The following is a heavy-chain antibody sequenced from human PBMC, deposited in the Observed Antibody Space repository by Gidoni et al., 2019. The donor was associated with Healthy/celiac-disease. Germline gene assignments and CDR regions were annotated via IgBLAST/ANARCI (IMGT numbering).Heavy chain of an antibody. D-gene: IGHD4-17*01. CDR3: VKNDYGDYYYYGMDV. J-gene: IGHJ6*02. V-gene: IGHV3-9*01. Sequence: EVQLVESGGGLVQPGRSLRLSCAASGFPFDHYAMHWVRQAPGKGLEWVSGISWNSGSIGYADSVKGRFTISRDNAKNSLYLQMNSLRAEDTALYYCVKNDYGDYYYYGMDVWGQGTTVTVSS. CDR1: GFPFDHYA. CDR2: ISWNSGSI.